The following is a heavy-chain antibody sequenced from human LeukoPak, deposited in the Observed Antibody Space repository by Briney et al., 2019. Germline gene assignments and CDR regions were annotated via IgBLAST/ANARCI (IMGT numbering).Heavy chain of an antibody. J-gene: IGHJ3*02. CDR3: AHRGRYSDYEGHDAFDI. Sequence: SGPTLVKPTQTLTLTCTFSGFSLSTSGVGVGWIRQPPGKALEWLALIYWDDDKRYSPSLKSRLTITKDTSKNQVVLTMTNVDPVDTATYYCAHRGRYSDYEGHDAFDIWGQGTMVTVSS. V-gene: IGHV2-5*02. CDR2: IYWDDDK. CDR1: GFSLSTSGVG. D-gene: IGHD4-11*01.